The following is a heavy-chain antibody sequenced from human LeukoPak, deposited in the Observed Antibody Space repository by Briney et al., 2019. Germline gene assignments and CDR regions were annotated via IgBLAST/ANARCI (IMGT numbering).Heavy chain of an antibody. CDR2: MNPNSGNT. CDR3: ARGRGGLGLWFGEFHY. CDR1: GYTFTSYD. D-gene: IGHD3-10*01. Sequence: ASVKVSCKASGYTFTSYDINWVRQATGQGLERMGWMNPNSGNTGYAQKFQGRVTMTRNTSISTAYMELSSLRSEDTAVYYCARGRGGLGLWFGEFHYWGQGTLVTVSS. J-gene: IGHJ4*02. V-gene: IGHV1-8*01.